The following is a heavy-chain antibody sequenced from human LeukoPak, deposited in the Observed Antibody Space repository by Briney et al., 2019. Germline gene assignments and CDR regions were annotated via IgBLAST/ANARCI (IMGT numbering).Heavy chain of an antibody. J-gene: IGHJ4*02. CDR2: ISGSGGST. D-gene: IGHD2-2*02. CDR3: AKGGPLGYCTSTSCYTVFH. V-gene: IGHV3-23*01. Sequence: GGSLRLSCAASGFTFSSYAMSWVRQAPGKGLEWVSAISGSGGSTYYADSVKGRFTISRDNVKNTLYLHMNTLRAEDTALYYCAKGGPLGYCTSTSCYTVFHWGQGTLVTVSS. CDR1: GFTFSSYA.